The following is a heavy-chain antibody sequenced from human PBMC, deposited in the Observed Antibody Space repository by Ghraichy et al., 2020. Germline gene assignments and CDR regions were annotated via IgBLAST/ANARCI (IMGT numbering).Heavy chain of an antibody. CDR1: GGSMFGYY. J-gene: IGHJ4*02. D-gene: IGHD5-18*01. CDR2: VPTTGNP. Sequence: SETLSLTCTVSGGSMFGYYWSWIRQPAGKGLEWIGRVPTTGNPNYCPSLKSRVAMSLDTSKSHHSLRLSSVTAADTAVYYCARSSSLQPFDFWGQGTLVAFSS. CDR3: ARSSSLQPFDF. V-gene: IGHV4-4*07.